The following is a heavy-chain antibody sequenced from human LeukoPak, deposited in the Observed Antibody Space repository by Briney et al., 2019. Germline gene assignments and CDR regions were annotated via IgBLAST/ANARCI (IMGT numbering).Heavy chain of an antibody. CDR3: ARDLSIVVVTGFDP. CDR2: IYTSGST. J-gene: IGHJ5*02. CDR1: GGSISSYY. Sequence: PSETLSLTCTVSGGSISSYYWSWIRQPAGKGLEWIGRIYTSGSTNYNPSLKSRVTMSVDTSKNQFSLKLSSVTAADTAVYYCARDLSIVVVTGFDPWGQGTLVTVSS. V-gene: IGHV4-4*07. D-gene: IGHD2-21*01.